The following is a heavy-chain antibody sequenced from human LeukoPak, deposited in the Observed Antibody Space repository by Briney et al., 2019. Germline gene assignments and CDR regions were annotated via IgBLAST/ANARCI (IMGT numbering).Heavy chain of an antibody. D-gene: IGHD2-15*01. CDR1: GFTFRSYW. CDR3: ARDQLYCSGGICYFDY. CDR2: IKSDGSSI. Sequence: VGSLRLSCAASGFTFRSYWMHWVRQAPGKGLVWVSRIKSDGSSITYAESVEGCFTISRDNAKNTLYLQMDSLRAEDTAVYYCARDQLYCSGGICYFDYWGRGTGDSLSS. V-gene: IGHV3-74*01. J-gene: IGHJ4*02.